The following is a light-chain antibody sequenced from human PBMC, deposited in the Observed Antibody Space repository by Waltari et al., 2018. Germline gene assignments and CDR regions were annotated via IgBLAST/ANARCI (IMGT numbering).Light chain of an antibody. CDR2: TAS. V-gene: IGKV1-NL1*01. CDR1: QGILNS. CDR3: QQYFVFPYT. J-gene: IGKJ2*01. Sequence: DIQMTQSPSSLSASVGDTVTITCRTSQGILNSLVWYQQKSGKAPKVLLSTASRLQSGVPSRFSGSGSGTLYTLTISGLQPEDFATYYCQQYFVFPYTFGQGTKLEI.